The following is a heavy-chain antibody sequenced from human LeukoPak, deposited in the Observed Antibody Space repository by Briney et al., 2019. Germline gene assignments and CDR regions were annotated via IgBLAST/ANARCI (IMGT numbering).Heavy chain of an antibody. V-gene: IGHV4-39*01. CDR3: ARAGGLGYYYYYYMDV. J-gene: IGHJ6*03. Sequence: SETLSLTCAVSGGSISSSSYYWGWIRQPPGKGLEWIGSIYYSGSTYYNPSLKSRVTISVDTSKNQFSLKLSSVTAADTAVYYCARAGGLGYYYYYYMDVWGKGTTVTVSS. D-gene: IGHD3-16*01. CDR1: GGSISSSSYY. CDR2: IYYSGST.